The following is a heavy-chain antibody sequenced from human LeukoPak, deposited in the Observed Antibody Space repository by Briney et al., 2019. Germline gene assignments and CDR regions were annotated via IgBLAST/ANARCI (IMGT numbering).Heavy chain of an antibody. V-gene: IGHV3-43D*03. J-gene: IGHJ6*03. CDR3: AKDSGGSYYYYYYMDV. D-gene: IGHD1-26*01. Sequence: PGGSLRLSCAASGFTFDDYAMHWVRQAPGEGLEWVSLISWDGGSTYYADSVKGRFTISRDNSKNSLYLQMNSLRAEDTALYYCAKDSGGSYYYYYYMDVWGKGTTVTVSS. CDR2: ISWDGGST. CDR1: GFTFDDYA.